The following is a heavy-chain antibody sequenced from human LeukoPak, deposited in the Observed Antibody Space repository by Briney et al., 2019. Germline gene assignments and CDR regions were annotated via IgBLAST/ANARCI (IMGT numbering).Heavy chain of an antibody. D-gene: IGHD3-22*01. J-gene: IGHJ6*03. Sequence: GGSLRLSCAASGFTFSNTWMHWVRQAPGKGLVWVSRIHSDGISTTYADSVKGRFTISRDNSKNTLYLQMNSLRPEDTAVYYCAKNAMIVVVITPDYYYMDVWGKGTTVTISS. V-gene: IGHV3-74*03. CDR2: IHSDGIST. CDR3: AKNAMIVVVITPDYYYMDV. CDR1: GFTFSNTW.